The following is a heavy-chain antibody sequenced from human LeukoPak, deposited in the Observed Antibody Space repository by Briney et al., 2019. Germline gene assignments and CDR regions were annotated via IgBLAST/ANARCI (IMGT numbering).Heavy chain of an antibody. Sequence: SETLSLTCAVSGGSISSSNWWSWVRQPPGKGLEWIGEIYHSGSTYYNPSLKSRVTISVDTSKNQFSLKLSSVTAADTAVYYCARGDDSRLTFTYYFDYWGQGTLVTVSS. CDR3: ARGDDSRLTFTYYFDY. CDR1: GGSISSSNW. V-gene: IGHV4-4*02. CDR2: IYHSGST. D-gene: IGHD3-22*01. J-gene: IGHJ4*02.